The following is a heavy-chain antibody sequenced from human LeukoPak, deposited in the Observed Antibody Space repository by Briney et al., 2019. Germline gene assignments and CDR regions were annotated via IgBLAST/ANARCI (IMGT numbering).Heavy chain of an antibody. V-gene: IGHV3-74*01. CDR3: ARSFSGSKEY. Sequence: GESLTLSCAASGFTLSDYWVHWVRQAPGKGLVWVSRINTNGGRTDYADSVKGRFTISRDNAENTVSLQMNSLRAEDTAVYYCARSFSGSKEYWGQGTRVTVSS. CDR2: INTNGGRT. J-gene: IGHJ4*02. D-gene: IGHD7-27*01. CDR1: GFTLSDYW.